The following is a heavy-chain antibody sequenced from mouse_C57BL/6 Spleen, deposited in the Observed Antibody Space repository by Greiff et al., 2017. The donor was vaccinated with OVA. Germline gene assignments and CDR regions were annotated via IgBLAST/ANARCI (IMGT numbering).Heavy chain of an antibody. CDR3: ASKYGSSNYCAMDY. CDR2: IDPSASYT. V-gene: IGHV1-69*01. Sequence: VQLQQPGAELVMPGASVKLSCKASGYTFTSYWMHWVKQRPGQGLEWIGEIDPSASYTNYNQKFKGKSTLTVDKSSSTAYMQLSSLTSEDSAVYYCASKYGSSNYCAMDYWGKGTSVTVSS. CDR1: GYTFTSYW. J-gene: IGHJ4*01. D-gene: IGHD1-1*01.